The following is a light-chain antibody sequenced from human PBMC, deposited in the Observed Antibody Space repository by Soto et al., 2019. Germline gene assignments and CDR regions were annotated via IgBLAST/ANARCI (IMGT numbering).Light chain of an antibody. V-gene: IGKV3-20*01. CDR1: QSVSSSY. Sequence: EIVLTQSPGTLSLSPGERATLSCRASQSVSSSYLAWYQQKPGQAPRLLIYAATSRATGIPDRFRGRGSGTDFTPTISRRGPEDLAVYYCEQYGSSPRTFGQGTKVEIK. CDR2: AAT. CDR3: EQYGSSPRT. J-gene: IGKJ1*01.